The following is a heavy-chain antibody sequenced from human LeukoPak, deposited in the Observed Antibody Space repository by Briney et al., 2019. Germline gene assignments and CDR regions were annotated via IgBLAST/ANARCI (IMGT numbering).Heavy chain of an antibody. CDR3: ARGEGINYYDSSGYSDGAFDI. D-gene: IGHD3-22*01. CDR1: GGSISSYY. Sequence: SETLSLTCTVSGGSISSYYWSWIRQPPGKGLEWIGYIYYSGSTNYNPSLKSRVTISVDTSKNQFSLKLSPVTAADTAVYYCARGEGINYYDSSGYSDGAFDIWGQGTMVTVSS. CDR2: IYYSGST. V-gene: IGHV4-59*01. J-gene: IGHJ3*02.